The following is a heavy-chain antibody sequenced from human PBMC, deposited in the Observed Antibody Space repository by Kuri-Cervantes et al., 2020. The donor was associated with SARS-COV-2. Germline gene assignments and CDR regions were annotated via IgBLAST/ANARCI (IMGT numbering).Heavy chain of an antibody. CDR3: ARLANSGWTY. J-gene: IGHJ4*02. D-gene: IGHD6-19*01. CDR1: GGSSSGYY. Sequence: SETLSLTCAVYGGSSSGYYWSWIRQAPGKGLEWIGQINHSGSTNYNPSLKSRVTVSVDTPKRQISLQLGSVTAADTAVYYCARLANSGWTYWGQGTLVTVSS. V-gene: IGHV4-34*01. CDR2: INHSGST.